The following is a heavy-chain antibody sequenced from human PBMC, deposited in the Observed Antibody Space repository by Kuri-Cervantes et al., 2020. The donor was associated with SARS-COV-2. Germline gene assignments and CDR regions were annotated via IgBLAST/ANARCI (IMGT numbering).Heavy chain of an antibody. CDR2: IVVGSGNT. J-gene: IGHJ6*03. CDR1: GFTFTSSA. D-gene: IGHD2-2*01. CDR3: AAGLPAAMDYYYYYMDV. Sequence: SVKVSCKASGFTFTSSAMQWVRQARGQRLEWIGWIVVGSGNTNYAQKFQERVTITRGMSTSTAYMELSSLKSEDTAVYYCAAGLPAAMDYYYYYMDVWGKGTTVTVSS. V-gene: IGHV1-58*02.